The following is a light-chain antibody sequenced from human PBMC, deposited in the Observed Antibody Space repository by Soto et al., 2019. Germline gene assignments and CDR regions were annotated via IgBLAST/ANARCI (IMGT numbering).Light chain of an antibody. CDR3: CSYARSSTLYV. CDR1: SSDVGSYNL. CDR2: EVN. Sequence: QSALTQPASVSGSPGQSITISCTGTSSDVGSYNLVSWYQQHPGKAPKLMIYEVNKRPSGVSNRFSGSKSGNTASLTISGLQAEDEDDYYCCSYARSSTLYVFGSGTKVTVL. V-gene: IGLV2-23*02. J-gene: IGLJ1*01.